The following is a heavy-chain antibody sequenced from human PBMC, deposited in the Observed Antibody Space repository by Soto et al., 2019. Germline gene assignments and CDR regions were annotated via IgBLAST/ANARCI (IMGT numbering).Heavy chain of an antibody. Sequence: SETLSLTCTVSGASISTNHHNGAWFRQPPGKVLEWMGNIHYRGDAYFNPSLGSRLSMSVDTSKNQFSLKLTSVTAADTAVYYCARLPTGYPNWFDPWGQGTLVTVPQ. CDR1: GASISTNHHN. CDR2: IHYRGDA. J-gene: IGHJ5*02. V-gene: IGHV4-39*01. CDR3: ARLPTGYPNWFDP. D-gene: IGHD3-9*01.